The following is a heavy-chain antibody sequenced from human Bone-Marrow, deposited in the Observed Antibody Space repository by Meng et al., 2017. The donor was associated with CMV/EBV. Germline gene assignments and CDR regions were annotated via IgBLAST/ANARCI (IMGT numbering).Heavy chain of an antibody. V-gene: IGHV3-7*01. CDR1: GFRFDDYG. D-gene: IGHD3-9*01. Sequence: GGSLRLSCAASGFRFDDYGMTWVRQAPGRGLEWVANINQDGSEKYYVDSVKGRFTISRDNVKNSVWLQMNSLRAEDTGVYYCARRKILTGHRLDSWGQGTLVTVSS. CDR2: INQDGSEK. CDR3: ARRKILTGHRLDS. J-gene: IGHJ4*02.